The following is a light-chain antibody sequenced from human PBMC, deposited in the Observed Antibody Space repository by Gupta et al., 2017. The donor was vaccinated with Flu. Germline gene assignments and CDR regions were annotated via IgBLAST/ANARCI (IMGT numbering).Light chain of an antibody. CDR2: EVS. J-gene: IGKJ2*02. CDR1: QSLVYKNGVTY. Sequence: ASISCRSSQSLVYKNGVTYLNWFQQRPGQSPRRLIYEVSNRDSGVPDRFSGSGSDTDFTLKISRVEAEDVGVYCMRGTHPWTFGQGTRLEI. CDR3: MRGTHPWT. V-gene: IGKV2-30*01.